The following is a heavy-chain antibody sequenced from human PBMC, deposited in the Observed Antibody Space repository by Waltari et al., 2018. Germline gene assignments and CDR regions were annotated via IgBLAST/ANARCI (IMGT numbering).Heavy chain of an antibody. V-gene: IGHV3-74*01. CDR1: GFTFGSYW. J-gene: IGHJ4*02. CDR2: VTIDGSST. CDR3: ARDGHGTVDFDL. Sequence: EVQLVESGGGLVQPGGSLRLSCAASGFTFGSYWMHWVRQAPGKGLVWVSRVTIDGSSTTYADSVKGRFTISRDNARNTLYLQMNSLRAEDTAVYYCARDGHGTVDFDLWGQGTVVTVSS.